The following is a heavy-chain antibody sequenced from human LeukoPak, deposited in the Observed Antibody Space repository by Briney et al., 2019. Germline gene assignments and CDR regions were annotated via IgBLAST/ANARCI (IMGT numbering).Heavy chain of an antibody. J-gene: IGHJ4*02. CDR1: GGSISSSNW. CDR3: ARDAFGYSSSWYEVDY. V-gene: IGHV4-4*02. CDR2: IYHSGST. Sequence: SETLSLTCAVSGGSISSSNWWSWVRQPPGKGLEWIGEIYHSGSTNYNPSLKSRLNISVDKSKNQFSLKLSSVTAADTAVYYCARDAFGYSSSWYEVDYWGQGTLVTVSS. D-gene: IGHD6-13*01.